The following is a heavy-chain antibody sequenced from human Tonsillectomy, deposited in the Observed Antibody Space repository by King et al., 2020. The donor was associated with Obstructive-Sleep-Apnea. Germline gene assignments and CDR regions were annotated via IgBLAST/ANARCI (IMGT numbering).Heavy chain of an antibody. Sequence: VQLQQWGAGLLKPSETLSLTCAVSGGSFSGYYWSWIRQPPGKGLEWIGEINHSGSTNYNPSLKSRVTISVDMSKNQFSLKLSSVTAADTAVYYCARGEDYYDSSGYHRWGQGTLVTVSS. CDR3: ARGEDYYDSSGYHR. D-gene: IGHD3-22*01. V-gene: IGHV4-34*01. CDR2: INHSGST. CDR1: GGSFSGYY. J-gene: IGHJ5*02.